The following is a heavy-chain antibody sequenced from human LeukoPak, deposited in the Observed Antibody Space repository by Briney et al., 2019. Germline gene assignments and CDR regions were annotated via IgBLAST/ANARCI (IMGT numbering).Heavy chain of an antibody. CDR1: GYTFTSYG. J-gene: IGHJ4*02. Sequence: WASVKVSCKASGYTFTSYGISWVRQAPGQGLEWMGIINPSGGSTSYAQKFQGRVTMTRDTSTSTVYMELSSLRSEDTAVYYCARVRGSGYYYDGVDYWGQGTLVTVSS. D-gene: IGHD3-22*01. CDR2: INPSGGST. V-gene: IGHV1-46*01. CDR3: ARVRGSGYYYDGVDY.